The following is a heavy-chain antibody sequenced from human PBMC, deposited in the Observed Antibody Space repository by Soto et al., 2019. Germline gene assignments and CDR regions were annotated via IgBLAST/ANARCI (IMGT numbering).Heavy chain of an antibody. Sequence: GVLRLSCAASGFTVSSNYMSWVRQAPGKGLEWVSVIYSGGSTYYADSVKGRFTISRDNSKNTLYLQMNSLRAEDTAVYYCAREYSSGYYYFYAMDVWGQGTTVTVSS. V-gene: IGHV3-66*01. J-gene: IGHJ6*02. D-gene: IGHD5-18*01. CDR3: AREYSSGYYYFYAMDV. CDR1: GFTVSSNY. CDR2: IYSGGST.